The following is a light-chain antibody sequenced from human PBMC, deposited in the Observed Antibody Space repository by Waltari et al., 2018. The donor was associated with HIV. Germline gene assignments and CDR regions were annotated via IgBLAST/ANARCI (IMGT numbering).Light chain of an antibody. Sequence: DIQMTQSPSSLSASVGDRVTITCRASQIISSHLNWFQQRPGKAPNLLIYAASNLQNGVPSRFSGSGSGTEFNLTISSPQPEDFAIYYCQQTHNTPLTFGGGTKVDI. CDR3: QQTHNTPLT. V-gene: IGKV1-39*01. CDR2: AAS. CDR1: QIISSH. J-gene: IGKJ4*01.